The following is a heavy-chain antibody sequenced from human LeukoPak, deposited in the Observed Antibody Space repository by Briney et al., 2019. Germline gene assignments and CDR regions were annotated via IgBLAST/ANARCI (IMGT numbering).Heavy chain of an antibody. Sequence: PGGSLRLSCAASGFTFSSYAMHWVRQAPGKGLEWVAVISYDGSNKYYADSVKGRFTISRDNSKNTLYLQMNSLRAEDTAVYYCASYYDSSGYGFDYWGQGTLVTASS. D-gene: IGHD3-22*01. CDR3: ASYYDSSGYGFDY. J-gene: IGHJ4*02. CDR2: ISYDGSNK. CDR1: GFTFSSYA. V-gene: IGHV3-30-3*01.